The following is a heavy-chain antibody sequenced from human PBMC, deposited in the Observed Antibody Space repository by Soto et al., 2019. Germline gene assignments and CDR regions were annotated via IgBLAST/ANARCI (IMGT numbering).Heavy chain of an antibody. Sequence: PSETLSLTCTVSGGSISSGGYYLSWIRQHPGKGLEWIGYIYYSGSTYYNPSLKSRVTISVDTSKNQFSLKLSSVTAADTAVYYCARDAIAATPYYYYYMDVWGKGATVTVSS. CDR3: ARDAIAATPYYYYYMDV. CDR2: IYYSGST. V-gene: IGHV4-31*03. CDR1: GGSISSGGYY. J-gene: IGHJ6*03. D-gene: IGHD2-15*01.